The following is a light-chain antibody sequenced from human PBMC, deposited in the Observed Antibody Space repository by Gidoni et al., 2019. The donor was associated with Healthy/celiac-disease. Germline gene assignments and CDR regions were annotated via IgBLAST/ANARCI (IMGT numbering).Light chain of an antibody. Sequence: IGMTQSPLSLPVTPGEPASISCRSSQSLLHSNGYNYLDWYLQKPGQSPQLLIYLGSNRASGVPDRFSGSGSGTDFTLKISRVEAEDVGVYYCMQALQTPVTFGGGTKVEIK. CDR2: LGS. CDR1: QSLLHSNGYNY. V-gene: IGKV2-28*01. J-gene: IGKJ4*01. CDR3: MQALQTPVT.